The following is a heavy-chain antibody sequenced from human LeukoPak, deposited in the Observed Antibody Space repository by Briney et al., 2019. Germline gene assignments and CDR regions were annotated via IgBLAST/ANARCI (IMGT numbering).Heavy chain of an antibody. D-gene: IGHD2-2*01. CDR2: IIPIFGTA. J-gene: IGHJ4*02. CDR1: GGTFSSYT. Sequence: SVKVSCKASGGTFSSYTISWVRQAPGQGLEWMGGIIPIFGTANYAQKFQGRVTITTDGATSTAYMELSSLRSEDTAVYYCASEYCSSTSCLIGGFDYWGQGTLVTVSS. CDR3: ASEYCSSTSCLIGGFDY. V-gene: IGHV1-69*05.